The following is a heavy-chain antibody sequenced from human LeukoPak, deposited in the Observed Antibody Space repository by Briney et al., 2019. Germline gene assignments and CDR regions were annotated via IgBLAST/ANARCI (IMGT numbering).Heavy chain of an antibody. J-gene: IGHJ4*02. D-gene: IGHD6-19*01. CDR3: AEQQWLVSPAVDY. CDR1: GFTFGNHG. Sequence: GGSLRLSCAASGFTFGNHGMIWVRQAPEKGLEWVAVISATGFTTYYADSVKGRFTISRDNSKNTLYLQMNSLRAEDTAVYYCAEQQWLVSPAVDYWGQGTLVTVSS. CDR2: ISATGFTT. V-gene: IGHV3-23*01.